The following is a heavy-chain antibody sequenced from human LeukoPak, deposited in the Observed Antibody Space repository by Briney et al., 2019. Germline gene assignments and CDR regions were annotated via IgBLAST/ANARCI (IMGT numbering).Heavy chain of an antibody. CDR1: GGTFSSHA. J-gene: IGHJ3*02. CDR2: IIPIFGPA. D-gene: IGHD3-10*01. CDR3: ARVYGSGREYAFDI. V-gene: IGHV1-69*13. Sequence: SVKVSCKASGGTFSSHAINWVRQAPGQGLEWMGGIIPIFGPANYAQKFQGRATITADESTSTAYMELSSLRSEDTAVYYCARVYGSGREYAFDIWGQGTMVTVSS.